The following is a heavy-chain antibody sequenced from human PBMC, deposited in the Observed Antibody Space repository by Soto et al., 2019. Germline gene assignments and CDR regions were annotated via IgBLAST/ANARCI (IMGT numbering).Heavy chain of an antibody. J-gene: IGHJ4*02. CDR1: GFTFSSYW. D-gene: IGHD2-15*01. V-gene: IGHV3-74*01. Sequence: GGSLRLSCAASGFTFSSYWMHWVRQAPGKGLVWVSRINSDGSRTSYADSVKGRFTISRDNAKNTLYLQMNSLRAEDTAVYYCARDPLYCSGGSFYSDLDXWGQGTLVTVSX. CDR2: INSDGSRT. CDR3: ARDPLYCSGGSFYSDLDX.